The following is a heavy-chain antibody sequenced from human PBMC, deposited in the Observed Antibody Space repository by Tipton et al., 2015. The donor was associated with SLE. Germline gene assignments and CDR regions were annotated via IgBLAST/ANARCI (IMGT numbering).Heavy chain of an antibody. CDR1: GGSISGHY. J-gene: IGHJ6*02. Sequence: TLSLTCTVSGGSISGHYWSWIRQPPGKGLEWIGYIYYSGSTNYNPSLKSRVTISVDTSKNQFSLKLSSVTAADTAVYYCARAVGSDYYGMDVWGQGTTVTVSS. D-gene: IGHD6-19*01. CDR3: ARAVGSDYYGMDV. V-gene: IGHV4-59*11. CDR2: IYYSGST.